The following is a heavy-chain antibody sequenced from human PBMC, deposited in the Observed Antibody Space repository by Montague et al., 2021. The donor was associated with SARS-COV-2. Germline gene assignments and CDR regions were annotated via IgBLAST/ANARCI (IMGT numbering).Heavy chain of an antibody. Sequence: SLRLSCAASGFTFGSYSMNWVRQAPGKGLEWVSYISRSSRTIYYADSVKGRITISRDNAKNSLYLQVNSLRAEDTVVYYCARGGNLWDSSGYYREGYFYGMDVWGQGTTVTVSS. CDR2: ISRSSRTI. V-gene: IGHV3-48*04. D-gene: IGHD3-22*01. CDR1: GFTFGSYS. CDR3: ARGGNLWDSSGYYREGYFYGMDV. J-gene: IGHJ6*02.